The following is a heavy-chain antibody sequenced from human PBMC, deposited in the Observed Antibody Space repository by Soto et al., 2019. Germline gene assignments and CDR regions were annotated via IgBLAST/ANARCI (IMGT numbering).Heavy chain of an antibody. D-gene: IGHD3-9*01. Sequence: SETLSLTCSVSGGSISSYYWSWIRQPPGKGLEWIGYIYYSGSTNYNPSLKSRVTISVDTSKNQFSLKLSSVTAADTAVYYCARDPHLSHYDILTGPDAFDIWGQGTMVTVSS. CDR2: IYYSGST. CDR3: ARDPHLSHYDILTGPDAFDI. CDR1: GGSISSYY. V-gene: IGHV4-59*01. J-gene: IGHJ3*02.